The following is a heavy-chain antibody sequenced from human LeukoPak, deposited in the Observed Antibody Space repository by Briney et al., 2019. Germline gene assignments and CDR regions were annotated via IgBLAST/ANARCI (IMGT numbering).Heavy chain of an antibody. CDR3: AKGPGYYDFWSGLPYYFDY. V-gene: IGHV3-21*04. CDR1: GFTFSSYS. CDR2: ISTSSSYI. J-gene: IGHJ4*02. D-gene: IGHD3-3*01. Sequence: GGSLRLSCAASGFTFSSYSMNWVRQAPGKGLEWVSSISTSSSYIYYADSVKGRFTISRDNAKNSLYLQMNSLRAEDTALYYCAKGPGYYDFWSGLPYYFDYWGQGTLVTVSS.